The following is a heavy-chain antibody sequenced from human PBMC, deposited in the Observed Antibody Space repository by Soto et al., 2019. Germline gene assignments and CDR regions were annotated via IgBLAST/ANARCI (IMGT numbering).Heavy chain of an antibody. CDR3: ARDVRASGIDY. D-gene: IGHD3-10*01. J-gene: IGHJ4*02. Sequence: SETQSLTCPVSGGSIRSYYWSWIRQPPGKGLEWVGFFCYSGTTTYNPSLKSRVTILVDTSRNQFSLKLASVTAADTAVYYCARDVRASGIDYWGQGTLVTVSS. CDR1: GGSIRSYY. CDR2: FCYSGTT. V-gene: IGHV4-59*12.